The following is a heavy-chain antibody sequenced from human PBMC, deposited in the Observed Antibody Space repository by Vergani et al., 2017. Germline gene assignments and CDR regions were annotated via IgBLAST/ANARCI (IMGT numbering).Heavy chain of an antibody. CDR2: INPNSGGT. CDR1: GYTFTGYY. V-gene: IGHV1-2*02. D-gene: IGHD6-19*01. CDR3: ARWQWLPTLSFDY. J-gene: IGHJ4*02. Sequence: QVQLVQSGAEVKKPGASVKVSCKASGYTFTGYYMHWVRQAPGQGLEWMGWINPNSGGTNYAKKFQGRVTMTRDTSISTAYMELSRLRSDDTAVYYCARWQWLPTLSFDYWGQGTLVTVSS.